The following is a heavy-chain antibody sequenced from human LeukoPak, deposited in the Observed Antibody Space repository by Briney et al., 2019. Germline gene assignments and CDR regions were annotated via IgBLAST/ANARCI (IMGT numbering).Heavy chain of an antibody. V-gene: IGHV3-7*01. D-gene: IGHD2-21*01. J-gene: IGHJ5*02. CDR2: IKQDGSEK. Sequence: GGSLRLSCVVSEFPFNINAMHWVRQAPGKGLEWVANIKQDGSEKYYVDSVKGRFTISRDNAKNSLYLQMNSLRAEDTAVYYCARDPHDCGGDCYKQSNWFDPWGQGTLVTVSS. CDR1: EFPFNINA. CDR3: ARDPHDCGGDCYKQSNWFDP.